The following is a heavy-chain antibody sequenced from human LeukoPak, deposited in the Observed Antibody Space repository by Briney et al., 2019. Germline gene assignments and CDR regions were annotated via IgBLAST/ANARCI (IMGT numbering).Heavy chain of an antibody. J-gene: IGHJ4*02. D-gene: IGHD6-13*01. CDR3: AKDSAYSSSWYLGYYFDY. CDR2: ISGSGGST. CDR1: GFTFSSYA. Sequence: GGSLRLSCAASGFTFSSYAMSWVRQAPGKGLEWVSAISGSGGSTYYADSVKGRFSISRDNSKNTLYLQMNSLRAEDTAVYYCAKDSAYSSSWYLGYYFDYWGQGTLVTVSS. V-gene: IGHV3-23*01.